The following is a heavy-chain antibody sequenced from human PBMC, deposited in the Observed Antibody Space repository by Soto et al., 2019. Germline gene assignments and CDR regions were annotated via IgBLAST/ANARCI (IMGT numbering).Heavy chain of an antibody. CDR1: GFTFSSYE. CDR2: ISSSGSTI. D-gene: IGHD1-26*01. Sequence: HPGGSLRLSCAASGFTFSSYEMNWVRQAPGKGLEWVSYISSSGSTIYYADSVKGRFTISRDNAKNSLYLQMNSLRAEDTAVYYCARGELGATHSPFDYWGQGTLVTVSS. V-gene: IGHV3-48*03. J-gene: IGHJ4*02. CDR3: ARGELGATHSPFDY.